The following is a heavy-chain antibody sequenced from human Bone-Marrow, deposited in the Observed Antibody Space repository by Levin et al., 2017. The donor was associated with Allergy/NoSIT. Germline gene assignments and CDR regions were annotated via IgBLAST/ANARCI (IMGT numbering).Heavy chain of an antibody. V-gene: IGHV5-51*01. D-gene: IGHD5-12*01. J-gene: IGHJ3*01. Sequence: ASVKVSCKTSGYMFTKYWIAWVRQMPGKGLEWMGTIYPDDSDTRYRSTFEGLVDISVDKSTNTAYLQWTSLRMSDSGMYFCAKSIYRGYENDAFDLWGQGTMVTVSS. CDR3: AKSIYRGYENDAFDL. CDR1: GYMFTKYW. CDR2: IYPDDSDT.